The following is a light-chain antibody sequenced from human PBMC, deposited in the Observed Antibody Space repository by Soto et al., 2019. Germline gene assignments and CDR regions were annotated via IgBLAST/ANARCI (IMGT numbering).Light chain of an antibody. J-gene: IGKJ1*01. Sequence: EIVLTHSPGTLSLSPGERATLSCRASQSVSSSYLAWYQQKPGQAPRLLIYGASSRAPGIPDRFSGSGSGTDFTLTISRLEPEDFAVYYCQQYGSSRTFGQGTKVDIK. CDR3: QQYGSSRT. CDR1: QSVSSSY. V-gene: IGKV3-20*01. CDR2: GAS.